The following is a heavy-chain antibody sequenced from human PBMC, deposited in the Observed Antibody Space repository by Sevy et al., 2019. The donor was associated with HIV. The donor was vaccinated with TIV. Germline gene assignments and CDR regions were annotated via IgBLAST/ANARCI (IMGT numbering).Heavy chain of an antibody. D-gene: IGHD3-22*01. CDR2: IKQDGYEK. Sequence: GGSLRLSCAASGFTFSDYWMSWVRQAPGKGLEWVANIKQDGYEKYYVDSVKGRFTISRDNAKNSLYLQMNSLRVEDTAVYYCARPYRTDPSYYYGSSGYYYPSYFDYWGQGTLVTVSS. CDR3: ARPYRTDPSYYYGSSGYYYPSYFDY. V-gene: IGHV3-7*01. CDR1: GFTFSDYW. J-gene: IGHJ4*02.